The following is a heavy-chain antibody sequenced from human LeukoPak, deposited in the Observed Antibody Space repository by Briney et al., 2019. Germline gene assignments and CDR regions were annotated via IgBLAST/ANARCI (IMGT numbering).Heavy chain of an antibody. D-gene: IGHD4-23*01. V-gene: IGHV3-23*01. CDR3: AKDFGYGGNSPHFDY. Sequence: QPGGSLRLSCAASGFTFVTYAMSWVRQAPGKGLEWVSGISGSGGSTYYADSVKGRFTISRDNSKNTLYLQMNSLRAEDTAVYYCAKDFGYGGNSPHFDYWGQGTLVSVSS. CDR1: GFTFVTYA. J-gene: IGHJ4*02. CDR2: ISGSGGST.